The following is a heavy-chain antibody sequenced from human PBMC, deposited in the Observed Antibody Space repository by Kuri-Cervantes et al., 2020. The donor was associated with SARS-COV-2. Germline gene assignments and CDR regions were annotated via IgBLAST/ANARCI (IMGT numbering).Heavy chain of an antibody. CDR1: GFTFDNYA. CDR3: ARWATGGFDY. CDR2: INHSGST. Sequence: GSLRLSCAASGFTFDNYAMSWVRQAPGKGLEWIGEINHSGSTNYNPSLKSRVTISVDTSKNQFSLKLSSVTAADTAVYYCARWATGGFDYWGQGTLVTVSS. V-gene: IGHV4-34*01. J-gene: IGHJ4*02. D-gene: IGHD5-12*01.